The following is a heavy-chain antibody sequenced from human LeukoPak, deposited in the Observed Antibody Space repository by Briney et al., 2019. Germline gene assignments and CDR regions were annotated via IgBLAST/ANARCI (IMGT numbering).Heavy chain of an antibody. Sequence: ASVKVSCKAFGHSLTSYSMHWVRQAPGQGLEWMGIINPSGGSTSYAQKFQGRVTMTRDTSTSTVYMELSSLRSEDTAVYYCARATWTKTIDYWGQGTLVTVSS. CDR2: INPSGGST. V-gene: IGHV1-46*01. D-gene: IGHD1/OR15-1a*01. J-gene: IGHJ4*02. CDR3: ARATWTKTIDY. CDR1: GHSLTSYS.